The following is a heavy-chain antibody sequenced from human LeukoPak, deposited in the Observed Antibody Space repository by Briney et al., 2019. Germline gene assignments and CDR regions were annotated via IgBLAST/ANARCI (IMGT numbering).Heavy chain of an antibody. CDR3: AKDPRGYSYGRDAFDI. Sequence: PGGSLRLSCAASGFTFSSYAMSWVRQAPGKGLEWVSGISSSGGSTYYADSVKGRFTISRDNSKNTLYLQMNSLRAEDTAVYYCAKDPRGYSYGRDAFDIWGQGTMVTVSS. D-gene: IGHD5-18*01. V-gene: IGHV3-23*01. CDR1: GFTFSSYA. J-gene: IGHJ3*02. CDR2: ISSSGGST.